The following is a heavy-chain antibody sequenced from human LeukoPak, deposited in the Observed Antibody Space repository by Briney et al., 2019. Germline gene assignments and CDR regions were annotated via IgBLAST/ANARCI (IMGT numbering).Heavy chain of an antibody. D-gene: IGHD6-19*01. CDR3: ARVAGTPAEYYGMDV. J-gene: IGHJ6*02. Sequence: SETLSLTCIVSGGSISSYYWSWIRQPPGKGLEWIGYIYSSGSTNFNPSLKSRVTILVDTSKNQSSLTLSSVPAADTAVYYCARVAGTPAEYYGMDVWGQGNTVTVSS. CDR1: GGSISSYY. V-gene: IGHV4-59*01. CDR2: IYSSGST.